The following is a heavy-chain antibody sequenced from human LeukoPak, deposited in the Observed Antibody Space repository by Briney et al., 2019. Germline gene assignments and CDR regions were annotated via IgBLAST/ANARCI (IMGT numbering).Heavy chain of an antibody. D-gene: IGHD2-15*01. CDR2: ISSNSRYR. J-gene: IGHJ5*02. V-gene: IGHV3-21*06. CDR1: GFNFNTYS. Sequence: PGGSLRLSCAASGFNFNTYSMNRVRQAPGKGLEWVSSISSNSRYRYYADSMRGRFTISRDNAKNSLYLQMNSLKPEDTAVYYCARDIVVVVVDTSNWFDPWGQGTLVTVSS. CDR3: ARDIVVVVVDTSNWFDP.